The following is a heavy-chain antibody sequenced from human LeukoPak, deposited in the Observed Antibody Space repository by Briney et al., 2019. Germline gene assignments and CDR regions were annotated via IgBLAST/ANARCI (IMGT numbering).Heavy chain of an antibody. CDR3: ARKSIAAAGTVDY. J-gene: IGHJ4*02. V-gene: IGHV1-18*04. D-gene: IGHD6-13*01. CDR1: GYTFTSYG. Sequence: GASVKLSCTASGYTFTSYGISWVRQAPGQGLEWMGWISAYNVNTNYAQKLQGRVTMTTDTSTSTAHMELRSLRSDDTAVYYCARKSIAAAGTVDYWGQGTLVTVSS. CDR2: ISAYNVNT.